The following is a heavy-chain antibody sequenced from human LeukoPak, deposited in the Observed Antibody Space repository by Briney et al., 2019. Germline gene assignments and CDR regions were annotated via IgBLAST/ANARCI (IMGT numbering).Heavy chain of an antibody. CDR2: INTSGST. V-gene: IGHV4-61*02. Sequence: PSQTLSLTCTVSGGSISSGSYCWSWLRQPAGKGLEWIRRINTSGSTNYNPSLKSRVTISVATSKNQFSLKLSSVTAADTAVYYCARDRSNTYYYYMDVWGKGTTVTVSS. D-gene: IGHD2-15*01. J-gene: IGHJ6*03. CDR1: GGSISSGSYC. CDR3: ARDRSNTYYYYMDV.